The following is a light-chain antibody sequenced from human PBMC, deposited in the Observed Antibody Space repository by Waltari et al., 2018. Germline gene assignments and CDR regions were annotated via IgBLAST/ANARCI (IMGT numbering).Light chain of an antibody. CDR2: DKN. CDR1: SRRRYY. V-gene: IGLV3-19*01. J-gene: IGLJ2*01. Sequence: SSAPTQDPAVSVAMGQTVRITCQGHSRRRYYARGYPQRPGQAPTLVINDKNNRPPGVPDRFSGSNSHNTASLPITGAQAADEAADYCHSRDASGVGGSFGGGTKLTVL. CDR3: HSRDASGVGGS.